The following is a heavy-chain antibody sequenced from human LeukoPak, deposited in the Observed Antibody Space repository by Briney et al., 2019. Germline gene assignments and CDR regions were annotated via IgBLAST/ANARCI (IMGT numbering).Heavy chain of an antibody. D-gene: IGHD4-23*01. CDR3: ARQERDYGGNSGWFDP. V-gene: IGHV4-61*02. CDR1: GGSISSGSYY. J-gene: IGHJ5*02. Sequence: PSQTLSLTCTVSGGSISSGSYYWSWIRQPAGKGLEWIGRIYTSGSTDYNPSLMGRVTISGGTSKNQFSLKLSSVTAADTAVYFCARQERDYGGNSGWFDPWGQGTLVTVSS. CDR2: IYTSGST.